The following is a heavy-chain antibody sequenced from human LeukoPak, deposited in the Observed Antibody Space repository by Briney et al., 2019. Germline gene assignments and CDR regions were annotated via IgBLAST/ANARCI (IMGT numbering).Heavy chain of an antibody. CDR2: IYYSGST. CDR1: GGSISSSSYY. D-gene: IGHD6-19*01. Sequence: PSETLSLTCTVSGGSISSSSYYWGWIRQPPGKGLEWIGSIYYSGSTYYNPSLKSRVTISVDTSKNQFSLKLSSVTAADTAVYYCARGARIAVAVLDYWGQGTLVTVSS. CDR3: ARGARIAVAVLDY. V-gene: IGHV4-39*07. J-gene: IGHJ4*02.